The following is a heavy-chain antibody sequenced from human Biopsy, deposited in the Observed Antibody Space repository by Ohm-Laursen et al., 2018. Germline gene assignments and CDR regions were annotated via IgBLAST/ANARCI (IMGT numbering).Heavy chain of an antibody. CDR3: ARGALGGGSYRFFY. CDR2: IIPIFGTA. V-gene: IGHV1-69*13. D-gene: IGHD1-26*01. CDR1: GGTFTNYA. Sequence: SVKVSCKASGGTFTNYAISWVRQAPGQGLEWMGGIIPIFGTANYAQKFQGRVTITADESTSTDYMELSSLRSDDTAVYYCARGALGGGSYRFFYWGQGSLVTVSS. J-gene: IGHJ4*02.